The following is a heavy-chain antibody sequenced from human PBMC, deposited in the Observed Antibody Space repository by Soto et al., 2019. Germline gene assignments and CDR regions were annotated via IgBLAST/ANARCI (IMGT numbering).Heavy chain of an antibody. D-gene: IGHD3-22*01. J-gene: IGHJ5*01. CDR2: INHSGRV. V-gene: IGHV4-34*01. CDR1: GGSFSGHS. CDR3: STRAYDTNGYYRFDP. Sequence: SETLSLTCAVYGGSFSGHSWTWIRQSPGKGLEWIGDINHSGRVNYSPSLKSRVTISLDTSKNQFSLTLSAVTAADTAMYYCSTRAYDTNGYYRFDPWGQGTLVNVSS.